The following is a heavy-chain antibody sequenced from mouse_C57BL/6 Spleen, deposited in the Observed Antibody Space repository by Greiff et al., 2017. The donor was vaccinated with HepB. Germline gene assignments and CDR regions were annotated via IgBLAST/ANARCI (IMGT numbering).Heavy chain of an antibody. CDR3: ARRSITTVVAFDY. CDR1: GFTFSSYG. D-gene: IGHD1-1*01. V-gene: IGHV5-6*01. J-gene: IGHJ2*01. Sequence: EVQGVESGGDLVKPGGSLKLSCAASGFTFSSYGMSWVRQTPDKRLEWVATISSGGSYTYYPDSVKGRFTISRDNAKNTLYLQMSSLKSEDTAMYYCARRSITTVVAFDYWGQGTTLTVSS. CDR2: ISSGGSYT.